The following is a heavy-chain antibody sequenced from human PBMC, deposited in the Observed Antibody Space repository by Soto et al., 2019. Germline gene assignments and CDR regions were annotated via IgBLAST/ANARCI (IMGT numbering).Heavy chain of an antibody. CDR2: ISSSSSYI. Sequence: EVQLVESGGGLVKPGGSLRLSCADSGFTFSSYSMNWVRQAPGKGLEWVSSISSSSSYIYYADSVKGRFTISRDNAKNSLYLQMTRLRAEDTAVYYCARTIDYDFWSGYQDYYYGMDVWGQGTTVTVSS. CDR3: ARTIDYDFWSGYQDYYYGMDV. J-gene: IGHJ6*02. CDR1: GFTFSSYS. V-gene: IGHV3-21*01. D-gene: IGHD3-3*01.